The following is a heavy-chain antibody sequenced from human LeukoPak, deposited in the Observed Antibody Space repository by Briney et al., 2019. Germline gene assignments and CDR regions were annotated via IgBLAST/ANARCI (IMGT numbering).Heavy chain of an antibody. CDR3: ATDVGTVFFDN. CDR1: GFTFSSYA. Sequence: GGSLRLSCAASGFTFSSYAMAWVRQTPGKGLEWVSTIDTSGGSTHYADSVKGRFTISRDNSKNTMYLQMNSLRVEDTAIYYCATDVGTVFFDNWGQGTVVAVSS. CDR2: IDTSGGST. V-gene: IGHV3-23*01. J-gene: IGHJ4*02. D-gene: IGHD3/OR15-3a*01.